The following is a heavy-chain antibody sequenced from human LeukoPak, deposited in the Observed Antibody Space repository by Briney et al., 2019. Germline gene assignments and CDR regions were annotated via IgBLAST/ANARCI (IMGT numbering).Heavy chain of an antibody. CDR3: AKDYYDSSGYYYFDY. V-gene: IGHV3-23*01. D-gene: IGHD3-22*01. CDR2: ISGSGGST. J-gene: IGHJ4*02. CDR1: GFTFSSYA. Sequence: GGSLRLSCAASGFTFSSYAMSWVRQAPGKGLEWVSAISGSGGSTYYADSVKGRFTISRDNSKNTLYLQMNSLRAEDTAVYYCAKDYYDSSGYYYFDYWGQGTQVTVSS.